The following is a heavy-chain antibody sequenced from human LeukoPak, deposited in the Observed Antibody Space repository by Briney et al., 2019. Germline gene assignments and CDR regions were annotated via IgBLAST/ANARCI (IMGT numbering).Heavy chain of an antibody. CDR2: INPNSGST. D-gene: IGHD2-15*01. Sequence: GASVKVSCKASGYTFTGYYMHWVRQAPGQGLEWMGWINPNSGSTNYAQKFQGRVTMTRDTPISTAYMELSRLRSDDTAMYYCARGIGYCNGGSCYGFWFDPWGQGTLVTVSS. CDR1: GYTFTGYY. J-gene: IGHJ5*02. V-gene: IGHV1-2*02. CDR3: ARGIGYCNGGSCYGFWFDP.